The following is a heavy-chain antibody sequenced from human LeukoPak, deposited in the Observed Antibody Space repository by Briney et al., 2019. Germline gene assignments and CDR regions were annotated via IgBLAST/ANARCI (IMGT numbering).Heavy chain of an antibody. CDR2: INHSGST. CDR1: GESFSGYF. D-gene: IGHD3-22*01. V-gene: IGHV4-34*01. J-gene: IGHJ3*02. Sequence: SETLSLTCAVYGESFSGYFWTWIRQPPGKGLEWIGEINHSGSTNYNPSLKSRVSIAVDTSKKQFSLRLSSVTAADTAVYYCARPSDYYDSSGSYSTDALDIWGQGTMITVSS. CDR3: ARPSDYYDSSGSYSTDALDI.